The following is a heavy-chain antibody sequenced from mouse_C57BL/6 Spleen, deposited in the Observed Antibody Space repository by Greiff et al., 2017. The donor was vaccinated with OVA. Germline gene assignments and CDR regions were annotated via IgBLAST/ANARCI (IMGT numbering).Heavy chain of an antibody. V-gene: IGHV7-3*01. CDR2: IRNKANGYTT. J-gene: IGHJ2*01. Sequence: EVQLVESGGGLVQPGGSLSLSCAASGFTFTDYYMSWVRQPPGKALEWLGFIRNKANGYTTEYSASVKGRFTISRDNSQSILYLQMNALRAEDSATYYCARDYGLFDYWGQGTTLTVSS. CDR1: GFTFTDYY. CDR3: ARDYGLFDY. D-gene: IGHD1-1*02.